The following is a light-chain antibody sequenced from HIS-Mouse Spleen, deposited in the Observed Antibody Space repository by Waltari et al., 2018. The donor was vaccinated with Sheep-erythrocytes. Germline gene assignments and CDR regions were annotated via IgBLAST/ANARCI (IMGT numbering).Light chain of an antibody. V-gene: IGLV3-1*01. CDR3: QAWDSSTAV. CDR2: QDS. CDR1: KLGDKY. Sequence: SYELTQPPSVSVSPGQTASITCSGDKLGDKYACWYQQKPGQSPVLVIYQDSKRPSGLPERFSGSNSWNTATLTISGTQAMDEADYYCQAWDSSTAVFGGGTKLTVL. J-gene: IGLJ2*01.